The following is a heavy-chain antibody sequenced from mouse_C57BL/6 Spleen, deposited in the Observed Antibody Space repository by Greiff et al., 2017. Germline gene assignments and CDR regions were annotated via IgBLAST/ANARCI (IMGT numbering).Heavy chain of an antibody. Sequence: EVKLVESGGGLVKPGGSLKLSCAASGFTFSDYGMHWVRQAPEKGLEWVAYISSGSSTIYYADTVKGRFTISRDNAKNTLFLQMTSLRSEDTAMYYCARPPTVVAPYYYAMDYWGQGTSVTVSS. J-gene: IGHJ4*01. V-gene: IGHV5-17*01. D-gene: IGHD1-1*01. CDR2: ISSGSSTI. CDR1: GFTFSDYG. CDR3: ARPPTVVAPYYYAMDY.